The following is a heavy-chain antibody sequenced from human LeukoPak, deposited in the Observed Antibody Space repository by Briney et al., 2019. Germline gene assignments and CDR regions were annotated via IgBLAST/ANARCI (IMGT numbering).Heavy chain of an antibody. CDR2: IYSAGTT. Sequence: GGSLRLSCAASGFTVSSNYISWVRQAPGKGLERVSVIYSAGTTYYADSVQHRFTISRDNSKNTLYLQMNSPRVEDTAVYYCASQSTPVLPFDIWGQGGMVGVSS. V-gene: IGHV3-66*04. CDR1: GFTVSSNY. CDR3: ASQSTPVLPFDI. J-gene: IGHJ3*02.